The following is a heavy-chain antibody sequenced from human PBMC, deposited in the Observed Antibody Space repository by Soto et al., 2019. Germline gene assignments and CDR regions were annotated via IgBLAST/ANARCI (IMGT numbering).Heavy chain of an antibody. CDR1: GYTLTELS. D-gene: IGHD3-3*01. Sequence: ASVKVSCKVSGYTLTELSMHWVRQAPGKGLEWMGGFDPEDGETIYAQKFQGRVTMTEDTSTDTAYMELSSLRSEDTAVYYCASLTPRPYYTIFGVVSDYWGQGTLVTVSS. CDR2: FDPEDGET. V-gene: IGHV1-24*01. J-gene: IGHJ4*02. CDR3: ASLTPRPYYTIFGVVSDY.